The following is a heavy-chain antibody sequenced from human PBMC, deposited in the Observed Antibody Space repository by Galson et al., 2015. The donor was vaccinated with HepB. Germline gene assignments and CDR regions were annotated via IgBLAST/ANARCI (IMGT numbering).Heavy chain of an antibody. V-gene: IGHV3-30-3*01. CDR3: ARDTPHTGDYGDYEYAFDI. CDR2: ISYDGSNK. CDR1: GFTFSSYA. D-gene: IGHD4-17*01. J-gene: IGHJ3*02. Sequence: SLRLSCAASGFTFSSYAMHWVRQAPGKGLEWVAVISYDGSNKYYADSVKGRFTISRDNSKNTLYLQMNSLRAEDTAVYYCARDTPHTGDYGDYEYAFDIWGQGTMVTVSS.